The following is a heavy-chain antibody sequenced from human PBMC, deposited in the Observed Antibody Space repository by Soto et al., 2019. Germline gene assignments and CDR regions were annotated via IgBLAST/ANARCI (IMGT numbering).Heavy chain of an antibody. CDR2: IIPIFGTA. Sequence: SVKVSCKASGGTFSSYTISWVRQAPGQGLEWMGGIIPIFGTANYAQKFQGRVTITADESTSTAYMELSSLRSEDTAVYYCASATYYYGSGSHDPPIKNYYYSVMDVGGKGPTVPVPS. CDR3: ASATYYYGSGSHDPPIKNYYYSVMDV. J-gene: IGHJ6*04. CDR1: GGTFSSYT. V-gene: IGHV1-69*13. D-gene: IGHD3-10*01.